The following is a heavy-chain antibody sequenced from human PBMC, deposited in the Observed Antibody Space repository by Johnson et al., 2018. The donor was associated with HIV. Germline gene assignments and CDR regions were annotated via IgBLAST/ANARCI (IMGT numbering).Heavy chain of an antibody. CDR1: GFTFSNYG. V-gene: IGHV3-30*18. Sequence: QVQLVESGGGVVQPGRSLRLSCAASGFTFSNYGMNWVRQAPGKGLEWVAVISYDGSKKYYADSVKGRFTISRDNSKNTLYLQKNSLRVEDTAVYYCAKFGRNPRELEDAFDIWGQGTMVTVSS. CDR2: ISYDGSKK. J-gene: IGHJ3*02. CDR3: AKFGRNPRELEDAFDI. D-gene: IGHD1-14*01.